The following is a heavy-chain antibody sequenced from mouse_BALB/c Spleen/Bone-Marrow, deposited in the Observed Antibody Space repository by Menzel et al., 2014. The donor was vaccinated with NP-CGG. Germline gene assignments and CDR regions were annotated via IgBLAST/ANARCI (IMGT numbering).Heavy chain of an antibody. J-gene: IGHJ2*01. CDR1: GFTFSSFG. Sequence: EVMLVESGGGLVQPGGSRKLSCAASGFTFSSFGMHWVRQAPEKGLEWVAYISSGSGTIYYGDTVMGRFTISRDNPKNTLFLQMTSLRSEDTATYYCVRSGSSSGYFDYWGQGTTLTVSS. V-gene: IGHV5-17*02. D-gene: IGHD1-1*01. CDR2: ISSGSGTI. CDR3: VRSGSSSGYFDY.